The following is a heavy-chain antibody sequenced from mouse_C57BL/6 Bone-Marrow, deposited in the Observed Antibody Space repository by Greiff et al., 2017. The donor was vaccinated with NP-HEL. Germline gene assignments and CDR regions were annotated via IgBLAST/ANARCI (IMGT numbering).Heavy chain of an antibody. V-gene: IGHV1-15*01. CDR3: TRPYYGSGDY. J-gene: IGHJ2*01. CDR2: IDPETGGS. D-gene: IGHD1-1*01. Sequence: VQLQQSGAELVRPGASVTLSCKASGYTFTDYEMHWVKQTPVHGLEWIGAIDPETGGSAYNQKFKGKAILTADKSSSTAYMELRSLTSEDSAVYYCTRPYYGSGDYWGQGTTLTVSS. CDR1: GYTFTDYE.